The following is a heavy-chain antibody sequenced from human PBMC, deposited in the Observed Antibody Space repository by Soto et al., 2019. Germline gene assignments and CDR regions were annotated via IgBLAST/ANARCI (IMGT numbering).Heavy chain of an antibody. V-gene: IGHV4-34*01. CDR2: INHSGST. CDR3: AKSIAVAPGWLDP. Sequence: SETLSLTCAVYGGSFSGYYGSGIRQPPGKGLEWIGEINHSGSTNYNPSLKSRVTISVDTSKNQFSLNLRAEDTAVYYCAKSIAVAPGWLDPWGQGTVVTV. CDR1: GGSFSGYY. D-gene: IGHD6-19*01. J-gene: IGHJ5*02.